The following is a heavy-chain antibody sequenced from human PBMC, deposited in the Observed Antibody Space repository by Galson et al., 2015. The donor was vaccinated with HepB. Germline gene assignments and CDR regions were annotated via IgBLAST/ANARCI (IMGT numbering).Heavy chain of an antibody. D-gene: IGHD3-10*01. CDR3: ARRISLVRGITTKPDYYYGMDV. J-gene: IGHJ6*02. V-gene: IGHV3-7*03. CDR1: EFTFSSYW. CDR2: INTDGSEK. Sequence: SLRLSCAASEFTFSSYWMNWVRQAPGKGLEWVANINTDGSEKYYVDSLKGRFTISRDNAKNSLYLQMDSLRAEDTAVYYCARRISLVRGITTKPDYYYGMDVWGQGTTVTVAS.